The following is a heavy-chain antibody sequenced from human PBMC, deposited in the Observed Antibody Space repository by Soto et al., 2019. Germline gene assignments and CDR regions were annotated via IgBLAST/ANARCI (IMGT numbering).Heavy chain of an antibody. J-gene: IGHJ4*02. Sequence: QVQLVESGGGVVQPGRSLRLSCVGSGFTFSNYGMHWVRQAPGRGLEWLAVIAYDGSSKYYAESVRGRFTISRDNARNTVFLQMNSLRGEDTAVYYCARRGTAALGTSRNDHFDSWGQGALVTVSS. V-gene: IGHV3-30*03. CDR2: IAYDGSSK. D-gene: IGHD1-1*01. CDR3: ARRGTAALGTSRNDHFDS. CDR1: GFTFSNYG.